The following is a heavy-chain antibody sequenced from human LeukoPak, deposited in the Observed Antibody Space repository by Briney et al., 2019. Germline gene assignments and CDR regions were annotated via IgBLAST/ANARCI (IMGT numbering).Heavy chain of an antibody. Sequence: PSETLSLTCTVSGGSISSYYWSWIRQPPGKGLEWIGYIYYSGSTNYNPSLKSRVTISADTSKNQFSLKLSSVTAADTAVYYCARSYSGYDLYFDYWGQGTLVTVSS. CDR3: ARSYSGYDLYFDY. CDR2: IYYSGST. J-gene: IGHJ4*02. V-gene: IGHV4-59*12. D-gene: IGHD5-12*01. CDR1: GGSISSYY.